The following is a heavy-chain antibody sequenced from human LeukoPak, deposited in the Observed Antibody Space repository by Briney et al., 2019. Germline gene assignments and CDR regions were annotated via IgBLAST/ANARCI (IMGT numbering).Heavy chain of an antibody. CDR2: INHSGST. CDR3: ARSLSGGGILTYYGMDV. V-gene: IGHV4-39*01. J-gene: IGHJ6*02. D-gene: IGHD2-15*01. CDR1: GGSISSQTYY. Sequence: PSETLSLTCTVSGGSISSQTYYWNWIRQPPGKGLEWIGEINHSGSTNYNPSLKSRVTISVDTSKNQFSLKLSSVTAADTAVYYCARSLSGGGILTYYGMDVWGQGTTVTVSS.